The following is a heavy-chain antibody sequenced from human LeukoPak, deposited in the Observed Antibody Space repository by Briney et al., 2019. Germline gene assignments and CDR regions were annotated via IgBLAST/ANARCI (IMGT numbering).Heavy chain of an antibody. D-gene: IGHD5-12*01. CDR3: ARARSYSGYFTGYYYYYMDV. Sequence: ASVKVSCKASGYTLTSYDINWVRQATGQGLEWMGWMNPNSGNTGYAQKFQGRVTMTRNTSISTAYMELSSLRSEDTAVYYCARARSYSGYFTGYYYYYMDVWGKGTTVTVSS. J-gene: IGHJ6*03. V-gene: IGHV1-8*01. CDR2: MNPNSGNT. CDR1: GYTLTSYD.